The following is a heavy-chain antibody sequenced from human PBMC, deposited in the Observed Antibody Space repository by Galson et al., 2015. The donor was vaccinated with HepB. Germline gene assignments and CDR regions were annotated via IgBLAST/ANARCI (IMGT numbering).Heavy chain of an antibody. CDR1: GFTFSSYG. CDR3: AKLPSRSVRDAFDI. Sequence: SLRLSCAASGFTFSSYGMHWVRQAPGKGLEWVAVISYDGSNKYYADSVKGRFTISRDNSKNTLYLQMNSLRAEDTAVYYCAKLPSRSVRDAFDIWGQGTMVTVSS. CDR2: ISYDGSNK. J-gene: IGHJ3*02. V-gene: IGHV3-30*18. D-gene: IGHD1-26*01.